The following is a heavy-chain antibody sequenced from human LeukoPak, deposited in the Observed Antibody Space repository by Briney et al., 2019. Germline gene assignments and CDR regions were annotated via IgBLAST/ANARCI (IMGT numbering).Heavy chain of an antibody. V-gene: IGHV3-7*03. D-gene: IGHD6-6*01. CDR3: ARLPIAARLGWFYYYYYMDV. Sequence: GGSLRLSCAASGFTFSSYWMSWVRQAPGRGLEWVANIKQDGSEKYYVDSVKGRFTISRDNAKNSLYLQMNSLRAEDTALYYCARLPIAARLGWFYYYYYMDVWGKGTTVTVSS. CDR1: GFTFSSYW. CDR2: IKQDGSEK. J-gene: IGHJ6*03.